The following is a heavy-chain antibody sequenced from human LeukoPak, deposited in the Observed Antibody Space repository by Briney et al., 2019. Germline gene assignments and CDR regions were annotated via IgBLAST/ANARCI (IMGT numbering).Heavy chain of an antibody. CDR1: GFTFSSYA. CDR3: ARSGYSSSLYYFDY. Sequence: GRSLRLSCAASGFTFSSYAMHWVRQAPGKGLEWVAVISYDGSNKYYADSVKGRFTISRDNSKNTLYLQMNSLRAEDTAVYYCARSGYSSSLYYFDYWGQGTLVTVSS. D-gene: IGHD6-13*01. V-gene: IGHV3-30-3*01. CDR2: ISYDGSNK. J-gene: IGHJ4*02.